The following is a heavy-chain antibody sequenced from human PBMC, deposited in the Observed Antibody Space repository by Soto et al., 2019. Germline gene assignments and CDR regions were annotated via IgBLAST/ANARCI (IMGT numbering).Heavy chain of an antibody. CDR1: GFSIQTSYF. J-gene: IGHJ4*02. Sequence: PSETLSLTCGVSGFSIQTSYFWGWIRQPPGKGLEWIGLISHSGRAISHPSFASRATISLDTTNNAFSLTLKSVTAADTAVYYWARGRSFRFVGVPFASGGKGTRVTVSS. CDR3: ARGRSFRFVGVPFAS. V-gene: IGHV4-38-2*01. D-gene: IGHD3-16*02. CDR2: ISHSGRA.